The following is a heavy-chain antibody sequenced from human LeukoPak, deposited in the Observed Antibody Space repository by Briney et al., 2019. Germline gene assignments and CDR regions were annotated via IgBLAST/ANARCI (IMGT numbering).Heavy chain of an antibody. V-gene: IGHV4-31*03. CDR3: ARGGGGIFGVVPNWFDP. J-gene: IGHJ5*02. D-gene: IGHD3-3*01. Sequence: PSQTLSLTCTVSGGSISSGGYYWSWIRQHPGKGLEWIGYIYYSGSTYYNPSLKSRVTISVDTSKNQFSLKLSSVTAADTAVYYCARGGGGIFGVVPNWFDPWGQGTLVTVSS. CDR2: IYYSGST. CDR1: GGSISSGGYY.